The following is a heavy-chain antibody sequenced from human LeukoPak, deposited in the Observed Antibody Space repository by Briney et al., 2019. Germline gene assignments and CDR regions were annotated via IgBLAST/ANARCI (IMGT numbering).Heavy chain of an antibody. CDR3: ARDLLWFGVRHWYFDL. Sequence: GASVKVSCKASGGTFSSYAISWVRQAPGQGLEWMGRIIPILGIANYAQKFQGRVTITADKSTSTAYMELSRLRSDDTAVYYCARDLLWFGVRHWYFDLWGRGTLVTVSS. J-gene: IGHJ2*01. CDR2: IIPILGIA. V-gene: IGHV1-69*04. CDR1: GGTFSSYA. D-gene: IGHD3-10*01.